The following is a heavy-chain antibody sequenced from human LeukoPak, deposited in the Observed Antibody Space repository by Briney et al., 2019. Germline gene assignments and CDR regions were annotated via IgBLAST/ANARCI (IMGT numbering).Heavy chain of an antibody. CDR1: GDSTSSSSYY. J-gene: IGHJ4*02. V-gene: IGHV4-39*01. CDR2: IFYSGST. D-gene: IGHD6-19*01. CDR3: ARHLHGNSGRFAAFDY. Sequence: SETLTLTCTVSGDSTSSSSYYWGWIRQPPGKGLVWIGTIFYSGSTYYNPSLQSRVSISLDTSKNHFSMRLTSVTAADTAVYYCARHLHGNSGRFAAFDYWCQGTLVTVSS.